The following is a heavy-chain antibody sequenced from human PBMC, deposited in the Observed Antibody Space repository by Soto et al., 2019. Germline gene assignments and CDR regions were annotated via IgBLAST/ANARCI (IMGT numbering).Heavy chain of an antibody. Sequence: ASVKVSCKASGYTFTDYYMHWVRQAPGQGLEWMGWINPNSGGTNYAQKFQGWVTMTRDTSISAAYMELSRLKSDDTAVYYCARALTDLDFWGQGTLVTVSS. CDR3: ARALTDLDF. CDR1: GYTFTDYY. D-gene: IGHD7-27*01. CDR2: INPNSGGT. J-gene: IGHJ4*02. V-gene: IGHV1-2*04.